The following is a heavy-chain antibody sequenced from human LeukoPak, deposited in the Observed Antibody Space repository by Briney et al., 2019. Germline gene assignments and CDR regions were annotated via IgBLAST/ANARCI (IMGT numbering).Heavy chain of an antibody. Sequence: PGGSLRLSCAASGFTFSDYYMTWIRQAPGKGLEWVSYISSSSYTNYADSVKGRFTISRDNAKNSLYLQMDSLRAEDTAVYYCTTVQMWLAQALGYWGQGSLVTVSS. CDR2: ISSSSYT. V-gene: IGHV3-11*03. CDR1: GFTFSDYY. D-gene: IGHD6-19*01. CDR3: TTVQMWLAQALGY. J-gene: IGHJ4*02.